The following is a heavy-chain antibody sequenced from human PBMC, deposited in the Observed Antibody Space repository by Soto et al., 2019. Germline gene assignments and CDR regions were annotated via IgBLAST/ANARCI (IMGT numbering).Heavy chain of an antibody. CDR3: ARVGHITNYGMAV. Sequence: QVQLVQSGAEVKKPGSSVKVSCEASGGTFSSYPINWVRQAPGQGLEWMGGIIPFFGTSNYAQKFQGRVTITAEDSTSTAYMEARRLRSEDTAVYYCARVGHITNYGMAVWGQANTVTVSS. V-gene: IGHV1-69*01. CDR2: IIPFFGTS. J-gene: IGHJ6*02. D-gene: IGHD1-26*01. CDR1: GGTFSSYP.